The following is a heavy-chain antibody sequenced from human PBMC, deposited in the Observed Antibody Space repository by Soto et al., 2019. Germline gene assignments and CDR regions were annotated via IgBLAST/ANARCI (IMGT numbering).Heavy chain of an antibody. J-gene: IGHJ6*03. D-gene: IGHD3-10*02. CDR3: ARDPVPGLTHYYYYYYMDV. CDR2: LAYDGSNK. Sequence: GGSLRLSCAASGFTFSSYGMHWVRQAPGKGLEWVAVLAYDGSNKYYADSVKGRFTISRDDSKNTLYLQMNSLRAEDTAVYYCARDPVPGLTHYYYYYYMDVWGKGTTVTVSS. CDR1: GFTFSSYG. V-gene: IGHV3-33*01.